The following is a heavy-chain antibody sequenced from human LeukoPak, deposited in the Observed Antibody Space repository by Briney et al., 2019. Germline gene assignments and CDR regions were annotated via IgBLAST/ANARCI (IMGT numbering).Heavy chain of an antibody. CDR2: IKQDGSEK. CDR1: RFTFSTSW. D-gene: IGHD6-6*01. V-gene: IGHV3-7*01. CDR3: AWYSRSSEAY. Sequence: GGSLRLSCAASRFTFSTSWMSWVRLAPGRGLEWVAIIKQDGSEKNYVDSVKGRFTISRDNAKDLLYLQMNSLRVEDTAMYYCAWYSRSSEAYWGQGTLVTVSS. J-gene: IGHJ4*02.